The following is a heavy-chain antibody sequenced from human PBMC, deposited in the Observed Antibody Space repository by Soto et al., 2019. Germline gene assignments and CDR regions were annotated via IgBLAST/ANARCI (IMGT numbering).Heavy chain of an antibody. CDR2: INTGYI. CDR3: ARVTLPLGSSTGGDCFRGGWFDP. D-gene: IGHD2-8*02. J-gene: IGHJ5*02. Sequence: VQLVESGGVLVKPGGSLRLSCAASGFNLSLYYMNWVRQSPGKGLEWVSSINTGYIYYADSVKGRFTISRDNVKRSLSLEMTSLRAEDTAICNCARVTLPLGSSTGGDCFRGGWFDPWGRGALVTVSS. V-gene: IGHV3-21*04. CDR1: GFNLSLYY.